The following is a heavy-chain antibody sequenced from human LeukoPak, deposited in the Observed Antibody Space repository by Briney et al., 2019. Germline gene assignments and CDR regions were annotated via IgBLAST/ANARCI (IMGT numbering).Heavy chain of an antibody. J-gene: IGHJ3*01. V-gene: IGHV1-69*13. CDR1: GGTFSSYA. CDR2: IIPIFGTA. Sequence: SVKVSCKASGGTFSSYAISWVRQAPGQGLEWMGGIIPIFGTANYAQKFQGRVTITADESTSTAYMELSSLRSEDTAVYYCARARGITGTTGAFDVWGQGTMVTVSS. D-gene: IGHD1-7*01. CDR3: ARARGITGTTGAFDV.